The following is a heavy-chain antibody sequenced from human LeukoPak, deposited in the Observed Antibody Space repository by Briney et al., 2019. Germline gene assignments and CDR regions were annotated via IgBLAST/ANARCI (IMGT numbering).Heavy chain of an antibody. CDR2: IKSKTDGGTT. D-gene: IGHD1-1*01. V-gene: IGHV3-15*01. CDR3: ARDRSTRYFDY. CDR1: GFTFSNAW. Sequence: NSGGSLRLSCAASGFTFSNAWMSWVRQAPGKGLEWVGRIKSKTDGGTTDYAAPVKGRFTISRDDSKNMLYLQMNSLRDEDTAVYYCARDRSTRYFDYWGQGTLVTVSS. J-gene: IGHJ4*02.